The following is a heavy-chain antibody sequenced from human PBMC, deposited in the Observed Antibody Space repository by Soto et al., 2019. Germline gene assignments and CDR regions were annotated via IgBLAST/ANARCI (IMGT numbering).Heavy chain of an antibody. CDR1: GFTVSSYC. CDR2: ISYDGSNK. V-gene: IGHV3-30*18. J-gene: IGHJ6*02. Sequence: GFLRVSCAAPGFTVSSYCMHGVRQAPGKGLEWVAVISYDGSNKYYADSVKGRFTISRDNSKNTLYLQMNSLRAEDTAVYYCAKDIRYYYDSSGYSGNNRDSNYYYGMDVWGQGTTVTVS. D-gene: IGHD3-22*01. CDR3: AKDIRYYYDSSGYSGNNRDSNYYYGMDV.